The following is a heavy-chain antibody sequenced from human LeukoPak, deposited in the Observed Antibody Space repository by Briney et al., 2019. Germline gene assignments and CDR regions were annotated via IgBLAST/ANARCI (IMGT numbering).Heavy chain of an antibody. CDR3: ARSRDYYDSSGHHGMDV. D-gene: IGHD3-22*01. CDR2: IGTAGDT. Sequence: GGSLRLSCAASGFSFKHFAMHWVRQAPGKGLEWVSAIGTAGDTYYPGSVKGRFTISRENTKNSLYLQMNSLRAGDTAVYYCARSRDYYDSSGHHGMDVWGQGTTVTVSS. J-gene: IGHJ6*02. CDR1: GFSFKHFA. V-gene: IGHV3-13*01.